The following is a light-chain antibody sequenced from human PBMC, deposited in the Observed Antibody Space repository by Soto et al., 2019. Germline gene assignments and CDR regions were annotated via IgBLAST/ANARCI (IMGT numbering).Light chain of an antibody. CDR1: QDISYL. CDR3: QQSYSTAIT. Sequence: IQTTHSPASLSASVGDRVTITFQANQDISYLLNLYQQKPGKAPKLLIYAASSLQSGVPSRFSGSGSGTDFTLTISSLQPEDFATYYCQQSYSTAITFGQRTRLEIK. J-gene: IGKJ5*01. V-gene: IGKV1-39*01. CDR2: AAS.